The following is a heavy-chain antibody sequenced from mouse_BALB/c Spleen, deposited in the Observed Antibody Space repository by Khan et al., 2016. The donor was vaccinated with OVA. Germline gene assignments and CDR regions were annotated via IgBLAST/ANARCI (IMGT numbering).Heavy chain of an antibody. CDR1: GFTFSSYA. V-gene: IGHV5-9-3*01. D-gene: IGHD2-1*01. CDR3: VRVYFGYFDD. CDR2: ISSGGSLT. J-gene: IGHJ2*01. Sequence: EVELVESGGGLVKPGGSLKVSCAASGFTFSSYAMSWVRQTPEKRLEWVATISSGGSLTYYPDSVQGRFTISRDNGKNTLYLLMSSLRSEDTAMYYCVRVYFGYFDDWGQGTTLTVSS.